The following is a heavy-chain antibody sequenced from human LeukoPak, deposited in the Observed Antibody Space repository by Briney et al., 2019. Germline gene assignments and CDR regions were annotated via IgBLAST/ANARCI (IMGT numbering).Heavy chain of an antibody. V-gene: IGHV3-48*03. CDR1: GFTFSSYE. CDR2: ISSSGSTI. J-gene: IGHJ4*02. Sequence: PGGSLRLSCAASGFTFSSYEMNWVRQAPGKGLEWVSYISSSGSTIYYADSVKGRFTISRDNAKNSLYLQMNSLRAEDTAVYYCARDRYIGGTGAPLDYWGQGTLVTVSS. CDR3: ARDRYIGGTGAPLDY. D-gene: IGHD2-8*02.